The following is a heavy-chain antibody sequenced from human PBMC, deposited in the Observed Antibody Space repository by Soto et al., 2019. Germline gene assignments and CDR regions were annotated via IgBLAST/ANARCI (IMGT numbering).Heavy chain of an antibody. J-gene: IGHJ4*02. CDR1: GYTFTSYD. CDR3: ARSVVPPAIHDY. Sequence: ASVKVSCKASGYTFTSYDINWVRQATGQGLEWMGWMNPNSGNTGYAQKFQGRVTMTRNTSISTAYMELSSLRSEDTAVYYCARSVVPPAIHDYWGQGTLVTVSS. D-gene: IGHD2-2*02. CDR2: MNPNSGNT. V-gene: IGHV1-8*01.